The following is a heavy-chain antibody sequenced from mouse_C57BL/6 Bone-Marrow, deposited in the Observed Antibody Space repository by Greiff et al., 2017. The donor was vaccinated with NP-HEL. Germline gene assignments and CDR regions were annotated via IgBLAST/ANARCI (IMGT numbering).Heavy chain of an antibody. J-gene: IGHJ2*01. D-gene: IGHD4-1*01. CDR2: IDPENGDT. V-gene: IGHV14-4*01. CDR3: TLTDYFDY. Sequence: QLQESGAELVRPGASVKLSCTASGFNIKDDYMHWVKQRPEQGLEWIGWIDPENGDTEYASKFQGKATITADTSSNTAYLQLSSLTSEDTAVYYCTLTDYFDYWGQGTTLTVSS. CDR1: GFNIKDDY.